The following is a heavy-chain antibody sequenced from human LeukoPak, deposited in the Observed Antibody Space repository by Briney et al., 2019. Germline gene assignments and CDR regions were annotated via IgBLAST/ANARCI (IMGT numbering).Heavy chain of an antibody. J-gene: IGHJ6*03. V-gene: IGHV3-11*04. CDR3: ARDRGKDYDFWSGYDYYYYMDV. Sequence: GGSLRLSCAASGFSFSDYYMSWIRQAPGKGLGWVSYISSSGSTIYYADSVKGRFTISRDNAKNSLYLQMNSLRAEDTAVYYCARDRGKDYDFWSGYDYYYYMDVWGKGTTVTVSS. D-gene: IGHD3-3*01. CDR2: ISSSGSTI. CDR1: GFSFSDYY.